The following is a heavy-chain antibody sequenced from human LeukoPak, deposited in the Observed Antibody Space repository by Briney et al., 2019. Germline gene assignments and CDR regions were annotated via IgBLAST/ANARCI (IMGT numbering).Heavy chain of an antibody. J-gene: IGHJ3*02. V-gene: IGHV3-74*01. CDR3: ARVTMVRGVINMAFDI. CDR1: GFTFSSYG. CDR2: INSDGSST. Sequence: GGSLRLSCAASGFTFSSYGMHWVRQAPGKGLVWVSRINSDGSSTSYADSVKGRFTISRDNAKNTLYLQMNSLRAEDTAVYYCARVTMVRGVINMAFDIWGQGTMVTVSS. D-gene: IGHD3-10*01.